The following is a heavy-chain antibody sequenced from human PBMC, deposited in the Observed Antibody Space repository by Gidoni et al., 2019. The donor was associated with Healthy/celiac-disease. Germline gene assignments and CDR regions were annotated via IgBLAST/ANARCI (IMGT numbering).Heavy chain of an antibody. Sequence: QVTLKESGPVLVKPTEPLTLTCTVSGFSLSNARMGVSWIRQPPGKALEWLAHIFSNDEKSYSTSLKSRLTISKDPSKSQVVLTMTNMDPVDTATYYCARVLYYYASSGYYSYYFDYWGQGTLVTVSS. J-gene: IGHJ4*02. V-gene: IGHV2-26*01. CDR1: GFSLSNARMG. CDR2: IFSNDEK. CDR3: ARVLYYYASSGYYSYYFDY. D-gene: IGHD3-22*01.